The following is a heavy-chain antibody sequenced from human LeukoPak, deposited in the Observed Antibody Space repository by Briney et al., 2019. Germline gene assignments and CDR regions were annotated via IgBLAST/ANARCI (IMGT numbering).Heavy chain of an antibody. CDR2: IKQDGSEK. CDR1: GFTFSTYW. V-gene: IGHV3-7*01. D-gene: IGHD4-17*01. J-gene: IGHJ4*02. CDR3: ARLYGDSTHDFDY. Sequence: PGGSLRLSCAASGFTFSTYWMSWVRQAPGKGLEWVANIKQDGSEKYYVDSVKGRFTISRDNAKNSLYLQMKSLRAEDAAVYYCARLYGDSTHDFDYWGQGTLVTVSS.